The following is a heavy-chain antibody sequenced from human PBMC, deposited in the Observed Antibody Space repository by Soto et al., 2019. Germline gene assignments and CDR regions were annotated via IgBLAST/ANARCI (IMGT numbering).Heavy chain of an antibody. Sequence: ASVKVSCKASGYTFTTYAMHWVRQAPGQRLEWMGWINAGNGKTKYSQKLQGRVTITRDTSATTAYMELSSLRSDDTAVYYCAQGWDDCSTTNCYMIDYWGQGTLVTVSS. CDR3: AQGWDDCSTTNCYMIDY. J-gene: IGHJ4*02. CDR1: GYTFTTYA. CDR2: INAGNGKT. V-gene: IGHV1-3*01. D-gene: IGHD2-2*02.